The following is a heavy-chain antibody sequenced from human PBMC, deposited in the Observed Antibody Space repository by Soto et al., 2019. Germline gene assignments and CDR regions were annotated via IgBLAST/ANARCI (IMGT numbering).Heavy chain of an antibody. J-gene: IGHJ4*02. V-gene: IGHV1-69*08. Sequence: QVQVVQSGAEVKKPGSSVKVSCQASGGTFTSYTLSWVRQAPGQGLEWMGRIIPILGTADYAQEFQGGVTITADRSTRTVYMELTSLTPEDTAVYYCVRGRVDGGELDLWGQGTLVTVSS. CDR3: VRGRVDGGELDL. CDR2: IIPILGTA. D-gene: IGHD1-26*01. CDR1: GGTFTSYT.